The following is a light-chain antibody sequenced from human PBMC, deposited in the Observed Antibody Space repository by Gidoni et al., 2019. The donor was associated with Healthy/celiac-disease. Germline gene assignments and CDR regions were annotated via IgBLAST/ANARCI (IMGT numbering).Light chain of an antibody. V-gene: IGLV3-25*03. CDR2: KDS. Sequence: SYELTQPPSVSASPGQTARITCSGDELPKQYAYWYQQKPGHAPVLVIYKDSERPSGIPERFSGSSSGTTVTLTISGVQAEDEADYYCQSADSSGTYRVFGGGTKLTVL. CDR3: QSADSSGTYRV. J-gene: IGLJ3*02. CDR1: ELPKQY.